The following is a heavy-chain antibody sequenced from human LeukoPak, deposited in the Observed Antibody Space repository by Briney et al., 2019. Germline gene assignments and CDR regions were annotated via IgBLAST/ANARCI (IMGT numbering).Heavy chain of an antibody. D-gene: IGHD2-8*02. CDR3: ARARSRASTWYWDH. CDR1: GYTFTDYG. CDR2: ISTLYGNK. V-gene: IGHV1-18*01. Sequence: ASVKVSCKASGYTFTDYGINWVRQAPGQGPEWMGWISTLYGNKNFAQKFQGRVTMASDTSTSTAYLELASLTSDDSAIYYCARARSRASTWYWDHWGQGTLVTVSS. J-gene: IGHJ4*02.